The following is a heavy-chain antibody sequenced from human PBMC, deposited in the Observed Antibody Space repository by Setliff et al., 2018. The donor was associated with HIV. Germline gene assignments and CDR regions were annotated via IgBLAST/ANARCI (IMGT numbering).Heavy chain of an antibody. CDR1: GGSVSGHY. CDR3: ASRRGIEFYFDI. CDR2: ITPSGAT. D-gene: IGHD3-10*01. V-gene: IGHV4-34*01. J-gene: IGHJ4*02. Sequence: SETLSLTCAVYGGSVSGHYWGWFRQPPGKGLEWIGEITPSGATNYLPSLKSRVTMSLDTSKNQFSLKLSSVTAADTGVYYCASRRGIEFYFDIWGQGTPVTVSS.